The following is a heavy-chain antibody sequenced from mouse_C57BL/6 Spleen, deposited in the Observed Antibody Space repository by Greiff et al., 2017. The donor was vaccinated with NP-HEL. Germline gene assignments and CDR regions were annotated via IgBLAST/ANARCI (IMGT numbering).Heavy chain of an antibody. Sequence: VQLQQSGPELVKPGASVKISCKASGYAFSSSWMNWVKQRPGKGLEWIGRIYPGDGDTNYNGKFKGKATLTADKSSSTAYMQLSSLTSEDSAVYFCARSVITTVVEGWYFDYWGQGTTLTVSS. D-gene: IGHD1-1*01. CDR3: ARSVITTVVEGWYFDY. V-gene: IGHV1-82*01. CDR2: IYPGDGDT. J-gene: IGHJ2*01. CDR1: GYAFSSSW.